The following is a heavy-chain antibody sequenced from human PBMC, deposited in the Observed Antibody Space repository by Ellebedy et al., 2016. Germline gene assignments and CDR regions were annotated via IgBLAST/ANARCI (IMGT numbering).Heavy chain of an antibody. CDR2: IYYSGST. J-gene: IGHJ6*02. CDR3: ARSQALRGNYGMDV. V-gene: IGHV4-59*01. CDR1: GGSISSYY. Sequence: GSLRLPXPLPGGSISSYYWSWIRQPPGKGLEWIRYIYYSGSTNYNPSLKSRVTISVDTSKNQFSLKLSSVTAADTAVYYCARSQALRGNYGMDVWGQGTTVTVSS. D-gene: IGHD5/OR15-5a*01.